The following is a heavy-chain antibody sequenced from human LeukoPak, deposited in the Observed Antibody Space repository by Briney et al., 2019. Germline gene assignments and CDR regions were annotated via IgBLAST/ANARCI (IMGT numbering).Heavy chain of an antibody. D-gene: IGHD3-9*01. CDR3: AKDFEGNYCVDN. CDR1: GFTFSSYD. V-gene: IGHV3-48*03. Sequence: GGSLRLSCAGSGFTFSSYDMNWVRHAPGKGLEWVSYISSSGSTIYYADPVKGRFTISRHNSKNTLYLQMNSLRAEDTALYYCAKDFEGNYCVDNWGQGTLVTVSS. J-gene: IGHJ4*02. CDR2: ISSSGSTI.